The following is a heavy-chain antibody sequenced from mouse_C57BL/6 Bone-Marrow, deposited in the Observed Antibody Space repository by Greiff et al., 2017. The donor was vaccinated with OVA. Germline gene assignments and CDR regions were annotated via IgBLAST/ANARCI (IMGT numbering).Heavy chain of an antibody. CDR1: GFSFNTYA. V-gene: IGHV10-1*01. CDR3: VRGGYDYSWFAY. D-gene: IGHD2-4*01. J-gene: IGHJ3*01. Sequence: EVKLVESGGGLVQPKGSLKLSCAASGFSFNTYAMNWVRQAPGKGLEWVARIRSKSNNYATYYADSVKDRFTISRDDSESMLYLQMNNLKTEDTAMYYCVRGGYDYSWFAYWGQGTLVTVSA. CDR2: IRSKSNNYAT.